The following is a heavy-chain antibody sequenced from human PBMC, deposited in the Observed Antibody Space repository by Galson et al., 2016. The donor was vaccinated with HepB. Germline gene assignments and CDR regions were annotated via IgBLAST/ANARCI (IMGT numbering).Heavy chain of an antibody. CDR2: ISWNSRHI. V-gene: IGHV3-9*01. CDR1: GFIFDDYA. CDR3: TRDPNAVGPSYFDS. D-gene: IGHD3-16*01. J-gene: IGHJ4*02. Sequence: SLRLSCAASGFIFDDYALHWARQVPGKGLEWVAVISWNSRHIGYADSVQGRFTISRDNAKNILYLQMSSLRADDTAFYFCTRDPNAVGPSYFDSWGQGTLVTVSA.